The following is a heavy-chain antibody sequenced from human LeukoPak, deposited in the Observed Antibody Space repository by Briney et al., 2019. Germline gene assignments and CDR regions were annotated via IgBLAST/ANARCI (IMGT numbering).Heavy chain of an antibody. J-gene: IGHJ6*02. Sequence: ASVKVSCKASGYTFTSFDINWVRQATGQGLEWMGWMTPNSVNTGYAQKFQGRVTMNRNTSTGTAYMELSSLRSEDTAVYYCARGRGTGLYYYHYGMDVWGQGTTVTVSS. CDR2: MTPNSVNT. CDR1: GYTFTSFD. D-gene: IGHD2-8*02. V-gene: IGHV1-8*01. CDR3: ARGRGTGLYYYHYGMDV.